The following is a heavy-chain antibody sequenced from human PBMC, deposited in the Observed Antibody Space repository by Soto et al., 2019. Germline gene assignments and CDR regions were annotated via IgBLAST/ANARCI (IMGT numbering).Heavy chain of an antibody. Sequence: QVQLVESGGGVVQSGRSLRLSSEASGFTFSTYGMHWVRQAPGKGLEWVALIWYDGSNEYYADSVKGRFTISKDNSKNTLYLQMSGLRVEDTAVYYCARETNGGSFDIWGQGAMVTVSS. CDR1: GFTFSTYG. J-gene: IGHJ3*02. CDR3: ARETNGGSFDI. D-gene: IGHD2-8*01. V-gene: IGHV3-33*01. CDR2: IWYDGSNE.